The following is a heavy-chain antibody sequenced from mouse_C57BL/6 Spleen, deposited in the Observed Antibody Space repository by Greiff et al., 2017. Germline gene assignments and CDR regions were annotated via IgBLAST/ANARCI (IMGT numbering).Heavy chain of an antibody. Sequence: QVQLQQPGAELVMPGASVKLSCKASGYTFTSYWMHWVKQRPGQGLEWIGEIDPSDSYTNYNQKFQGKSTLTVDKSSSTAYMQLSSLTSEDSAVYYCARGDWTYWGQGTLVTVSA. CDR2: IDPSDSYT. CDR3: ARGDWTY. J-gene: IGHJ3*01. CDR1: GYTFTSYW. V-gene: IGHV1-69*01.